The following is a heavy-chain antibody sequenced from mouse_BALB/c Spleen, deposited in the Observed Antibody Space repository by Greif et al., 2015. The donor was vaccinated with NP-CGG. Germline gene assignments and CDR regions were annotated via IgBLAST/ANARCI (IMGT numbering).Heavy chain of an antibody. D-gene: IGHD1-1*01. Sequence: VQLQQSGPSLVKPSQTLSLTCSVTGDSITSGYWNWIRKFPGNKLEYMGYISYSGSTYYNPSLKSRISITRDTSKNXYCLQLNSVTTEDTATYYCARYYYGSSYYFDYWGQGTTLTGAS. J-gene: IGHJ2*01. CDR2: ISYSGST. V-gene: IGHV3-8*02. CDR1: GDSITSGY. CDR3: ARYYYGSSYYFDY.